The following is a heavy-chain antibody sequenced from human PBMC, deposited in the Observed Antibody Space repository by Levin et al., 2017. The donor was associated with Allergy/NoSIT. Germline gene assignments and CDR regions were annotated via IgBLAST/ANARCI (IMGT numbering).Heavy chain of an antibody. Sequence: GESLKISCQASGYSFTSYWFGWVRQRPGKGLEWMGLIFPSDSDTRVSPSFQGQIIMSVDKSISTAYLHWSSLKASDSAMYYCARRDSDGSNSFDFWGKGTLVTVSS. D-gene: IGHD4-23*01. CDR2: IFPSDSDT. CDR1: GYSFTSYW. V-gene: IGHV5-51*01. J-gene: IGHJ4*02. CDR3: ARRDSDGSNSFDF.